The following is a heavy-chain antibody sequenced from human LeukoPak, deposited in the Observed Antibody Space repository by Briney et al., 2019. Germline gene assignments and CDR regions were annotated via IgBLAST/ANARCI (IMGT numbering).Heavy chain of an antibody. CDR2: INPGSGST. D-gene: IGHD3-22*01. CDR1: GYSITNYY. J-gene: IGHJ4*02. Sequence: ASVKVSCKTSGYSITNYYMHWVRQAPGQGLEWMGIINPGSGSTTYAQNFQGRVTMTRDTSTSTVYMELNSLRSEDTAVYYCARIRGYDSTGYYFGYWGQGTLVIDCS. V-gene: IGHV1-46*01. CDR3: ARIRGYDSTGYYFGY.